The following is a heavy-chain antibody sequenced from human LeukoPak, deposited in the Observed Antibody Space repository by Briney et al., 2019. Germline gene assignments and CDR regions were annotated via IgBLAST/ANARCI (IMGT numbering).Heavy chain of an antibody. CDR3: ARLSGGN. D-gene: IGHD4-23*01. V-gene: IGHV4-59*08. CDR2: IDYSGST. Sequence: SETLSLTCTVSGDSISTYYWSWIRQPPGKGLEWIGYIDYSGSTAYNPSLNGRVAVSLDASKNQFSLKLRSVTAADTAVYYCARLSGGNWGQGTLVTVSS. CDR1: GDSISTYY. J-gene: IGHJ4*02.